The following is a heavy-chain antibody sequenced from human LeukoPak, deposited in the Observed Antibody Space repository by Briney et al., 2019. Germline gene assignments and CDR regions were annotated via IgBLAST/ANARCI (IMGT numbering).Heavy chain of an antibody. V-gene: IGHV3-74*01. CDR2: TNRDDSDT. Sequence: GGSLRLSCAASGFTFSGYWMHWVRQAPGKGLVWVSRTNRDDSDTSYADSVKGRFTISRDNAKSTLYLQMNSLRAEDTAVYYCARVGIAVAPLDYWGQGTLVTVSS. D-gene: IGHD6-19*01. CDR1: GFTFSGYW. CDR3: ARVGIAVAPLDY. J-gene: IGHJ4*02.